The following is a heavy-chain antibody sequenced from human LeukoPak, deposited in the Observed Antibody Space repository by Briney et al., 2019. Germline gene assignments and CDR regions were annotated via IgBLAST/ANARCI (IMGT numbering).Heavy chain of an antibody. CDR1: GYTFTSYG. CDR3: ARDPGVMVRGGDYYYYYGMDV. CDR2: ISAYNGNT. J-gene: IGHJ6*02. V-gene: IGHV1-18*01. Sequence: ASVKVSCTASGYTFTSYGISWVRQAPGQGLEWMGWISAYNGNTNYAQKLQGRVTMTTDTSTSTAYMELRSLRSDDTAVYYCARDPGVMVRGGDYYYYYGMDVWGQGTTVTVSS. D-gene: IGHD3-10*01.